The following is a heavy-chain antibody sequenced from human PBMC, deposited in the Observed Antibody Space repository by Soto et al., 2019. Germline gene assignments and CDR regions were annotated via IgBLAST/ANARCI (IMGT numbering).Heavy chain of an antibody. CDR3: AKGSQEDYYYGMDV. CDR2: ISWNSGSI. D-gene: IGHD6-13*01. CDR1: GFTFDDYA. Sequence: SLRLSCAASGFTFDDYAMHWVRQAPGKGLEWVSGISWNSGSIGYADSVKGRFTISRDNAKNSLYLQMNSLRAEDTALYYCAKGSQEDYYYGMDVWGQGTTVTVSS. V-gene: IGHV3-9*01. J-gene: IGHJ6*02.